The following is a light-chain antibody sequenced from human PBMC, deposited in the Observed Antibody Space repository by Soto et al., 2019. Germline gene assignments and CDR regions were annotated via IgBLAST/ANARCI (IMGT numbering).Light chain of an antibody. CDR3: QQRREWPIT. Sequence: EIVLTQSPATLSLSPGERATLSCRASQNIISHLVWYQQKPGQAPRVLIYDSSNRAADIPARFSGSWSGTDFTLTISSLEPEDFAVYYCQQRREWPITFGQGTRLDIK. CDR2: DSS. J-gene: IGKJ5*01. CDR1: QNIISH. V-gene: IGKV3-11*01.